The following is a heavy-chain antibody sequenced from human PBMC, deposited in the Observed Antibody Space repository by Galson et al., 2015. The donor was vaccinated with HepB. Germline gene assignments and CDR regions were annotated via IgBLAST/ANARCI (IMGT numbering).Heavy chain of an antibody. CDR2: TYFRSQWRI. V-gene: IGHV6-1*01. CDR1: GDSVTSNSAV. Sequence: CAISGDSVTSNSAVWNWIRQSPSRGLEWLGRTYFRSQWRIDYSVSVKSRITINADTSQNQFFLHLNSMTPEDTAVYYCAYGSDVWGQGTTVIVSS. CDR3: AYGSDV. J-gene: IGHJ6*02.